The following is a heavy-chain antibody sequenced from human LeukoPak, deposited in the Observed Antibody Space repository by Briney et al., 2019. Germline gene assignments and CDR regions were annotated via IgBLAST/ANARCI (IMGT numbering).Heavy chain of an antibody. CDR3: ARDSRYCSGGSCYSGLVQHNYYFDY. Sequence: GRSLRPSCAASGFTFSSYAMHWVRQAPGKGLEWVAVISYDGSNKYYADSVKGRFTISRDNSKNTLYLQMNSLRAEDTAVYYCARDSRYCSGGSCYSGLVQHNYYFDYWGQGTLVTVSS. J-gene: IGHJ4*02. V-gene: IGHV3-30*04. D-gene: IGHD2-15*01. CDR1: GFTFSSYA. CDR2: ISYDGSNK.